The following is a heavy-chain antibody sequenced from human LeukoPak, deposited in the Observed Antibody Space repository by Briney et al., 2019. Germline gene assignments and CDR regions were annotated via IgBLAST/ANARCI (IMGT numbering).Heavy chain of an antibody. J-gene: IGHJ4*02. CDR1: GGSFSGYY. D-gene: IGHD6-13*01. CDR2: INHSGST. V-gene: IGHV4-34*01. Sequence: SSETLSLTCAVYGGSFSGYYWSWIRQPPGKGLEWIGEINHSGSTNYNPSLKSRVTISVDTSKNQSSLKLSSVTAADTAVYYCARGREGAAGTSAKLDYWGQGTLVTVSS. CDR3: ARGREGAAGTSAKLDY.